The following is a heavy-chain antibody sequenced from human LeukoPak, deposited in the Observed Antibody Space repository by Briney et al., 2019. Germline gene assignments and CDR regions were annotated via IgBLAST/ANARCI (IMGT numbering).Heavy chain of an antibody. CDR2: IYPTDSDT. CDR3: ARRLPSAGGFDY. D-gene: IGHD3-10*01. CDR1: GYSFSTYW. Sequence: GESLQISCQGSGYSFSTYWIAWVRQMPGKGLEWMGIIYPTDSDTRYSPSFQGQVTISADKSVTTAYLQWSSLRASDTAMYYCARRLPSAGGFDYWGQGTLVSVSS. J-gene: IGHJ4*02. V-gene: IGHV5-51*01.